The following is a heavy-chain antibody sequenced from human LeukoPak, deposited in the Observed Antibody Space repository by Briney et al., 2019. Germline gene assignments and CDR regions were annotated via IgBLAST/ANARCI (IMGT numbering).Heavy chain of an antibody. CDR3: AKLAMVRGVIITYYFDY. CDR2: ISGSGGST. J-gene: IGHJ4*02. V-gene: IGHV3-23*01. D-gene: IGHD3-10*01. Sequence: GGSLRLSCAASGFTLSSYAMSWVRQAPGKGLEWVSAISGSGGSTYYADSVKGRFTISRDNSKNTLYLQMNSLRAEDTAVYYCAKLAMVRGVIITYYFDYWGQGTLVTVSS. CDR1: GFTLSSYA.